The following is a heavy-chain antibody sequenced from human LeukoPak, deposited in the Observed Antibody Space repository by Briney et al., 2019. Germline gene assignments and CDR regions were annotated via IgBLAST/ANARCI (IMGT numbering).Heavy chain of an antibody. J-gene: IGHJ4*02. CDR2: TSDRGDYT. V-gene: IGHV3-23*01. Sequence: GGSLRLSCAASGFSFTSNSMSWVRQAPGKGLEWVSGTSDRGDYTYYADSVKGRFTISRDSSKNTLFLQMNSLRAEDTALYFCARKAQYNGHYPLDYWGQGTPVTVSS. CDR3: ARKAQYNGHYPLDY. CDR1: GFSFTSNS. D-gene: IGHD1-7*01.